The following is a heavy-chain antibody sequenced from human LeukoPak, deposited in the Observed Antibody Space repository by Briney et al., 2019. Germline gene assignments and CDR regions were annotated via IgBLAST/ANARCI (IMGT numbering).Heavy chain of an antibody. V-gene: IGHV3-7*03. CDR1: GFTFGAYY. J-gene: IGHJ4*02. CDR3: ARMSGIAVAAIWISYFGY. CDR2: IKQDGSEK. D-gene: IGHD6-19*01. Sequence: SGESLRLSCAASGFTFGAYYMTWVRQAPGKGLEWVANIKQDGSEKYYVDSVKGRFTISRDNANNSLYLQMNSLRAEDTAVYYCARMSGIAVAAIWISYFGYWGQGTLVTVSS.